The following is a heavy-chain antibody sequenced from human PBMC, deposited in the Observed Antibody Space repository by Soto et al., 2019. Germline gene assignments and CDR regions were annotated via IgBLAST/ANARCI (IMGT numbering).Heavy chain of an antibody. D-gene: IGHD2-15*01. J-gene: IGHJ3*02. CDR2: ISNRGDT. V-gene: IGHV3-66*01. CDR1: GFIVSNTY. CDR3: AREPRYWWGGSCSITGDAYDI. Sequence: EVQLVESGGGLVQPGGSLRLSCTASGFIVSNTYVNWVRQAPGKGLEWVSVISNRGDTHYADSVRGRFSLSRDISDNTLHLQTSNLRVEGTAVYYCAREPRYWWGGSCSITGDAYDIWGQGTMVTVSS.